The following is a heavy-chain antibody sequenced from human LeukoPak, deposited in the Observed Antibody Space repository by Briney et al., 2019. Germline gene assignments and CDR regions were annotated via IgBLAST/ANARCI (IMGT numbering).Heavy chain of an antibody. Sequence: GGSLTLSCAASGFTVSSNYMRWVRQAPGKGLEWVSVIYNCGSTNYADSLKGRFTISRDNSKNTLYLQMTSRRGEDTAVYECARDGDYYYFMDVWGQGTTVTVSS. V-gene: IGHV3-53*01. D-gene: IGHD3-16*01. CDR2: IYNCGST. CDR3: ARDGDYYYFMDV. J-gene: IGHJ6*01. CDR1: GFTVSSNY.